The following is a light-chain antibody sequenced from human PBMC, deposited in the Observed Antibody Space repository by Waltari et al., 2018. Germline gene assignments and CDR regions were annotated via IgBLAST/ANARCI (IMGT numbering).Light chain of an antibody. J-gene: IGLJ2*01. CDR2: DVN. Sequence: QSALTPPRSVSGSPGQSVTISCTGTSSDVGGYNYVPWYQQHPGKAPKLMIYDVNKRPSGVPDRFSGSKSGNTASLTISGLQAEDEADFYCCSYAGSYILVFGGGTKLTVL. V-gene: IGLV2-11*01. CDR1: SSDVGGYNY. CDR3: CSYAGSYILV.